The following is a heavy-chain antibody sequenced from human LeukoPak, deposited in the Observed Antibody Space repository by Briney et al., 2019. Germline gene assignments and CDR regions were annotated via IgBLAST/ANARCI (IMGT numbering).Heavy chain of an antibody. V-gene: IGHV4-61*02. CDR2: IYTSGST. J-gene: IGHJ4*02. Sequence: PSETLSLTCTVSGGSISSGSYYWSWIRQPAGKGLEWIGRIYTSGSTNYNPSLKSRVTILVDTSKNQFSLKLSSVTAADTAVYYCARAARYCSSTSCYLIDYWGQGTLVTVSS. D-gene: IGHD2-2*01. CDR1: GGSISSGSYY. CDR3: ARAARYCSSTSCYLIDY.